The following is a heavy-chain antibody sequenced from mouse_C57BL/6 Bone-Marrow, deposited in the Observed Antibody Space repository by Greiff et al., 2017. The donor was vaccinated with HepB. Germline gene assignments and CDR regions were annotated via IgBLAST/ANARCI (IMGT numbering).Heavy chain of an antibody. CDR3: ARRGDGYNYFDY. D-gene: IGHD2-3*01. CDR1: GFTFSSYG. V-gene: IGHV5-6*02. Sequence: EVKLMESGGDLVKPGGSLKLSCAASGFTFSSYGMSWVRQTPDKRLEWVATISSGGSYTYYPDSVKGRYTISREKAKNTLYLQMSSLKSEDTAMYYCARRGDGYNYFDYWGQGTTLTVSS. J-gene: IGHJ2*01. CDR2: ISSGGSYT.